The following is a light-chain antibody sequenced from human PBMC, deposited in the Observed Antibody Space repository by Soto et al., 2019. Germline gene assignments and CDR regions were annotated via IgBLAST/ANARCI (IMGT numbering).Light chain of an antibody. CDR3: MQVLQTRRT. CDR2: LGS. Sequence: DIVMTQSPLSLSVTPGEPASISCRSSQSLLHSNGYSYLDWYLQKPGQSPQLLIYLGSNRASGVPERFSGSGSGTDFTLRISRVEPEDVGVYYCMQVLQTRRTFGGGTKVDIK. V-gene: IGKV2-28*01. J-gene: IGKJ4*01. CDR1: QSLLHSNGYSY.